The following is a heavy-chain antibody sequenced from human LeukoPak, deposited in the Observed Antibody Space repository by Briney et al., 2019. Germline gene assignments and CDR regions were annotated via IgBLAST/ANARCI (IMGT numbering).Heavy chain of an antibody. CDR3: ARDKITMIVEDNWFDP. Sequence: ASVKVSCKSSGYTFTSYGISWVRQAPGQGLEWMGWISAYSGNTNYAQKLQGRVTMTTDTSTSTAYMELRSLRSDDTAVYYCARDKITMIVEDNWFDPWGQGTLVTVSS. D-gene: IGHD3-22*01. CDR1: GYTFTSYG. V-gene: IGHV1-18*01. J-gene: IGHJ5*02. CDR2: ISAYSGNT.